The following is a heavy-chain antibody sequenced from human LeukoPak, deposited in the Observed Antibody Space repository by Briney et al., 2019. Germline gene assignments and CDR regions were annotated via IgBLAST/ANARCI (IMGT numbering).Heavy chain of an antibody. CDR3: ARGKGERRFLEWLVPLDY. J-gene: IGHJ4*02. CDR2: ISYDGSNK. Sequence: PGRSLRLSCAASGFTFSSYAMHWVRQAPGKGLEWVAVISYDGSNKYYADSVKGRFTISRDNSKNTPYLQMNSLRAEDTAVYYCARGKGERRFLEWLVPLDYWGQGTLVTVSS. CDR1: GFTFSSYA. V-gene: IGHV3-30-3*01. D-gene: IGHD3-3*01.